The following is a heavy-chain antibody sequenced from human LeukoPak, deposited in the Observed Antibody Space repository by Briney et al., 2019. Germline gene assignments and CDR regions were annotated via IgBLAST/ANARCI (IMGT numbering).Heavy chain of an antibody. CDR2: IFPSSVEI. D-gene: IGHD5-18*01. Sequence: PGGSLRLSCAASGFTFSSYEMIWVRQAPGKGLEWVSTIFPSSVEIHYADSVKGRFTISRDNSRSTLSLQMDSLRAEDTATYYCATYRQIQVPFEFWGQGTLVTVSS. CDR1: GFTFSSYE. CDR3: ATYRQIQVPFEF. V-gene: IGHV3-23*01. J-gene: IGHJ4*02.